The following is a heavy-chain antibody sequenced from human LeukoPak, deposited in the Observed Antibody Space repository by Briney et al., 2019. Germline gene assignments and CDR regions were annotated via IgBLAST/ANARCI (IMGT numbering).Heavy chain of an antibody. CDR3: AKLHDSSGYYYGIIWDAFDI. CDR2: ISYDGSNK. CDR1: GFTFSSYA. D-gene: IGHD3-22*01. V-gene: IGHV3-30-3*02. Sequence: GGSLRLSCAASGFTFSSYAMHWVRQAPGKGLEWVAVISYDGSNKYYADSVKGRFTISRDNSKNTLYLQMNSLRAEDTAVYYCAKLHDSSGYYYGIIWDAFDIWGQGTMVTVSS. J-gene: IGHJ3*02.